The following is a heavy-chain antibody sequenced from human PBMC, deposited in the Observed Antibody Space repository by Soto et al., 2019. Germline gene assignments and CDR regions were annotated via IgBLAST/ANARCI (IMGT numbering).Heavy chain of an antibody. CDR3: AREREYDFWSGPAPRYYYYGMDV. J-gene: IGHJ6*02. V-gene: IGHV1-8*01. Sequence: ASVKVSCKASGYTFTSYDINWVRQATGQGLEWMGWMNPNSGNTGYAQKFQGRVTMTRNTSISTAYMELSSLRSEDTAVYYCAREREYDFWSGPAPRYYYYGMDVWGQGTTVTVSS. CDR2: MNPNSGNT. D-gene: IGHD3-3*01. CDR1: GYTFTSYD.